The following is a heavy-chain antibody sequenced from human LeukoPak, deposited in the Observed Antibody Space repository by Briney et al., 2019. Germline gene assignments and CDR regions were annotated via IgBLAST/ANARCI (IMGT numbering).Heavy chain of an antibody. CDR2: IYYSGST. D-gene: IGHD1-26*01. V-gene: IGHV4-59*08. J-gene: IGHJ3*02. Sequence: PSQTLSLTCTVSGGSISSYYWSWIRQPPGKGLEWIGYIYYSGSTNYNPSLKSRVTISVDTSKNQFSLKLSSVTAADTAVYYCARQSSGSPYDAFDIWGQGTMVTVSS. CDR1: GGSISSYY. CDR3: ARQSSGSPYDAFDI.